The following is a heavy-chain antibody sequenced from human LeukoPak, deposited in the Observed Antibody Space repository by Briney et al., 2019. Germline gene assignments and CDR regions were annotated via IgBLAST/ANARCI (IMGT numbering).Heavy chain of an antibody. Sequence: GGSLRLSCAASGFALSNYWMHWVRQAPGEGLVWVSRVDPAGTTTNYADSVTGRFTASRDNAENTFYLQLNSLRAEDTALYYCTRVQAGRSGLMDVWGRGTPVTVSS. D-gene: IGHD2-8*02. CDR3: TRVQAGRSGLMDV. J-gene: IGHJ6*02. CDR1: GFALSNYW. CDR2: VDPAGTTT. V-gene: IGHV3-74*01.